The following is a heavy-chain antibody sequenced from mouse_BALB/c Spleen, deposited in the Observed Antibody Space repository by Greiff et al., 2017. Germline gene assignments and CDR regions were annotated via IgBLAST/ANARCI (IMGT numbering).Heavy chain of an antibody. CDR2: IYPSDSYT. CDR1: GYTFTSYW. J-gene: IGHJ4*01. V-gene: IGHV1-69*02. Sequence: QVHVKQPGAELVRPGASVKLSCKASGYTFTSYWINWVKQRPGQGLEWIGNIYPSDSYTNYNQKFKDKATLTVDKSSSTAYMQLSSPTSEDSAVYYCTRGYDAMDYWGQGTSVTVSS. CDR3: TRGYDAMDY.